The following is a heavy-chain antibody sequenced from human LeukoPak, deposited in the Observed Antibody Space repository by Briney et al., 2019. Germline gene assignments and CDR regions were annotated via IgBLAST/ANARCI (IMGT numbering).Heavy chain of an antibody. V-gene: IGHV1-8*01. CDR3: ATTTVTTRYFQH. D-gene: IGHD4-17*01. CDR1: GYTFTSYD. Sequence: ASVKVSCKASGYTFTSYDINWVRQATGQGLEWMGWMNPNSGNTGYAQKFQGRVTMTRNTSISTAYMELSSLRSEDTAVYYCATTTVTTRYFQHWGQGTLVTVSS. J-gene: IGHJ1*01. CDR2: MNPNSGNT.